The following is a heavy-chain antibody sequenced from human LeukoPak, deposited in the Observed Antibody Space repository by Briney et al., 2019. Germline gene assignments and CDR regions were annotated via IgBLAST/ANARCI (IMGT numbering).Heavy chain of an antibody. CDR2: IIPILGIA. J-gene: IGHJ6*02. V-gene: IGHV1-69*04. CDR1: GGTFSSYA. Sequence: SVKVSCKASGGTFSSYAISWVRQAPGQGLEWMGRIIPILGIANYAQKFQGRVTITADKSTSTAYMELSSLRSEDTAVYYCARPLGVDTAMKNYYYYYGMDVWGQGTTVTVSS. D-gene: IGHD5-18*01. CDR3: ARPLGVDTAMKNYYYYYGMDV.